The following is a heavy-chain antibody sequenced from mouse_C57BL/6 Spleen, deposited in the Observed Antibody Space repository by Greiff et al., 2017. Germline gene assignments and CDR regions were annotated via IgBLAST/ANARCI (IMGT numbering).Heavy chain of an antibody. D-gene: IGHD4-1*01. Sequence: QVQLQQPGAELVRPGSSVKLSCKASGYTFTSYWMHWVKQRPIPGLEWIGNIYPSDSETHYNQKFKDKATLTVDKSSSTPYMQLSSLTSEDSAVYYCATLTTGARVSWGQGTTRTVSS. CDR3: ATLTTGARVS. V-gene: IGHV1-52*01. J-gene: IGHJ2*01. CDR2: IYPSDSET. CDR1: GYTFTSYW.